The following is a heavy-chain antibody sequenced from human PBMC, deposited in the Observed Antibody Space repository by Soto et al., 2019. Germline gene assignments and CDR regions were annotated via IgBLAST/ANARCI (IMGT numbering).Heavy chain of an antibody. CDR1: GGSFANYY. J-gene: IGHJ4*02. CDR3: AYLRGFTGYPGD. CDR2: INYSGST. Sequence: SETLSLTCAVYGGSFANYYWNWIRQPPGKGLEWIGEINYSGSTDYNPSLESRVTISVDTSKTQFYLKMRSVTAADTAVYYCAYLRGFTGYPGDWGQGTLVTVSS. V-gene: IGHV4-34*01. D-gene: IGHD3-16*01.